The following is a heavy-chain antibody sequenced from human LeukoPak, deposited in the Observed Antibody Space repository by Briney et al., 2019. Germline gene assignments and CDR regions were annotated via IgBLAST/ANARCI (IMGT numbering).Heavy chain of an antibody. CDR2: IYYTGST. Sequence: SETLSLTCTVSGASISGYYWSWIRQPPGKGLEWIGYIYYTGSTNYNPSLKSRVTISVDTSKNQFSLNLGSVTAADTAVYYCARHGPYLGRLGWFDPWGQGTLVTVSS. J-gene: IGHJ5*02. V-gene: IGHV4-59*08. CDR1: GASISGYY. D-gene: IGHD1-26*01. CDR3: ARHGPYLGRLGWFDP.